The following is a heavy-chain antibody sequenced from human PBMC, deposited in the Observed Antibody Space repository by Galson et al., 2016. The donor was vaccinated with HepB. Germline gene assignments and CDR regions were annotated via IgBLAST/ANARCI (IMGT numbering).Heavy chain of an antibody. V-gene: IGHV3-21*01. CDR1: GFTFITYA. J-gene: IGHJ4*02. D-gene: IGHD3/OR15-3a*01. Sequence: SLRLSCAASGFTFITYAMSWVRQAPGKGLEWVSSISSDSRYKFYADSLKGRFTISRDNAKNSLYLQVNSLRAEDTGVYYCARSGWTGNFDYWGQGTLVTVSS. CDR3: ARSGWTGNFDY. CDR2: ISSDSRYK.